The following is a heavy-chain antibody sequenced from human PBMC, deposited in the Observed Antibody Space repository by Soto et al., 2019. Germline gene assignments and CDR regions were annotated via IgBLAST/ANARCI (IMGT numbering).Heavy chain of an antibody. CDR2: INPNSGAT. V-gene: IGHV1-2*04. CDR1: GYTFTANY. J-gene: IGHJ6*02. Sequence: QVQLVQSGAEVKKPGASVKVSCKASGYTFTANYLHWVRQAPGQGLEWMGWINPNSGATNYAQRFQAWVTMTRDTSISTAYMELSRLTFDDTAVYYCAREITSSWMDVWGQGTTATVSS. CDR3: AREITSSWMDV. D-gene: IGHD6-13*01.